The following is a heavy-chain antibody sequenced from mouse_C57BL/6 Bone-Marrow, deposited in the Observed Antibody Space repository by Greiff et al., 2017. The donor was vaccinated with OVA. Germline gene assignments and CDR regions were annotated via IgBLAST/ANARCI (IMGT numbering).Heavy chain of an antibody. D-gene: IGHD2-3*01. CDR3: ARWLLFDY. CDR1: GYTFTSYW. J-gene: IGHJ2*01. V-gene: IGHV1-7*01. CDR2: INPSSGYT. Sequence: VQGVESGAELAKPGASVKLSCKASGYTFTSYWMHRVKQRPGQGLEWLGYINPSSGYTKYNQKLKDKATLTADKSSSTAYMHLSSLTYEDSAVYYCARWLLFDYWGQGTTLTVSS.